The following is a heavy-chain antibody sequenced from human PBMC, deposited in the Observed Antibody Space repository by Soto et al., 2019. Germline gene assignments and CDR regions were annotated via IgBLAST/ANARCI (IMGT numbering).Heavy chain of an antibody. V-gene: IGHV5-51*01. CDR3: ARQPSNGQWYV. CDR2: IYPGDSYI. D-gene: IGHD6-19*01. J-gene: IGHJ6*01. Sequence: KVSCRASAYSFTRYRIRSVRQMPGKGLEWMAIIYPGDSYIRYNPSFKGQVTISAEKSISTAYLQWSSLKSSDTDMYYCARQPSNGQWYVWGQGTTVTVSS. CDR1: AYSFTRYR.